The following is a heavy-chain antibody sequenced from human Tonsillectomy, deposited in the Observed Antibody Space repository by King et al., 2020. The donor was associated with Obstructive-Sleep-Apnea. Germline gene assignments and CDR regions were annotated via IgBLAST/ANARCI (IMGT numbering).Heavy chain of an antibody. CDR1: GFTFDDYA. V-gene: IGHV3-9*01. CDR2: ISWNSGSI. Sequence: VQLVESGGGLVQPGRSLRLSCAASGFTFDDYAMHWVRQAPGKGLEWFSGISWNSGSIGYADSVKGRFTISRDNAKNSLYLQMNSLRAEDTALYYCAKDVVVAASYAFDIWGQGTMVTVSS. D-gene: IGHD2-15*01. J-gene: IGHJ3*02. CDR3: AKDVVVAASYAFDI.